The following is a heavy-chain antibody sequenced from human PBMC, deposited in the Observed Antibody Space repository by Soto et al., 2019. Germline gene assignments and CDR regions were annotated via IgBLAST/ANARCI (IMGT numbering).Heavy chain of an antibody. J-gene: IGHJ4*02. Sequence: QVQLVQSGAEVKKTGASVKVYCKASGGTFNSYTISLVRQAPGQWLEWMGRIIPILGIANYAQKFQGRVTNTADKSTSTTYIELRSLRSEDTAVYYCAMEYCSRTSCYRDYWGQGTLVTVSS. CDR1: GGTFNSYT. D-gene: IGHD2-2*02. CDR3: AMEYCSRTSCYRDY. CDR2: IIPILGIA. V-gene: IGHV1-69*02.